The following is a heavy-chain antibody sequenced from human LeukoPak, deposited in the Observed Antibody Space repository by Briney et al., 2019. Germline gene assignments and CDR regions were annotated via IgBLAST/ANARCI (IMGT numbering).Heavy chain of an antibody. CDR1: GYTFTSYD. Sequence: ASVKVSCKASGYTFTSYDINWVRQATGQGLEWMGWMNPNSGNTGYAQKFQGRVTITRNTSISTAYMELNSLRAEDTAVYYCARELGYLDIWGQGTMVTVSS. D-gene: IGHD2-15*01. CDR3: ARELGYLDI. CDR2: MNPNSGNT. V-gene: IGHV1-8*03. J-gene: IGHJ3*02.